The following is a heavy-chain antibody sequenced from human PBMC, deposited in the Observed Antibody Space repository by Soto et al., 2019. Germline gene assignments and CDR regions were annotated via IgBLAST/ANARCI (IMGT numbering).Heavy chain of an antibody. D-gene: IGHD2-21*01. J-gene: IGHJ6*03. Sequence: PSETLSLTCTVSGGSISSSSYYWGWIRQPPGKGLEWIGSIYYSGSTYYNPSLKSRVTISVDTSKNQFSLKLSSVTAADTAVYYCARAYCGVDCYSPHYYYYMHVWGKGIMVTGSS. CDR2: IYYSGST. V-gene: IGHV4-39*01. CDR3: ARAYCGVDCYSPHYYYYMHV. CDR1: GGSISSSSYY.